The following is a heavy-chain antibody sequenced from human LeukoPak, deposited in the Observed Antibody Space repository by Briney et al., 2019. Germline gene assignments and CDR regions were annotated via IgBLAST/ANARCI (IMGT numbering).Heavy chain of an antibody. CDR1: GYTFTDYY. V-gene: IGHV1-2*02. CDR2: INPNGGGT. D-gene: IGHD3-16*01. Sequence: GASVKVSCKASGYTFTDYYMHWVRQAPGQGLEWMRWINPNGGGTNYAQKFQGRVTMTRDTSISTVYMEVSRLRSDDTAVYYCARDDDSRDPPHFDYWGQGTLVTVSS. J-gene: IGHJ4*02. CDR3: ARDDDSRDPPHFDY.